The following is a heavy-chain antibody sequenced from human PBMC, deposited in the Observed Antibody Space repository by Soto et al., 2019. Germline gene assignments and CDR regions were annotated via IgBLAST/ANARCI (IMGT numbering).Heavy chain of an antibody. CDR3: ARDGWGAVAGTYYGMDV. V-gene: IGHV1-2*04. J-gene: IGHJ6*04. D-gene: IGHD6-19*01. Sequence: ASVEVSCKASGYTFTGYYMHWVRQAPGQGLEWMGWINPNSGGTNYAQKFQGWVTMTRDTSISTAYMELSRLRSDDTAVYYCARDGWGAVAGTYYGMDVGGKGTTVTVAS. CDR1: GYTFTGYY. CDR2: INPNSGGT.